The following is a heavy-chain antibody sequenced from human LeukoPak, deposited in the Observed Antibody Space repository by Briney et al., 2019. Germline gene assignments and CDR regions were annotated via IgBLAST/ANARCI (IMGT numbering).Heavy chain of an antibody. D-gene: IGHD4-17*01. CDR2: IRQDGGQI. J-gene: IGHJ4*02. Sequence: GGSLRLSCAASEFTFSSYWMSWVRQAPGKGLEWVANIRQDGGQIYYLESVKGRFTVSRDNAKNSLYLQMNSLRAEDTAVYYCARLGARQMLEYWGQGTLVTVSS. CDR3: ARLGARQMLEY. CDR1: EFTFSSYW. V-gene: IGHV3-7*01.